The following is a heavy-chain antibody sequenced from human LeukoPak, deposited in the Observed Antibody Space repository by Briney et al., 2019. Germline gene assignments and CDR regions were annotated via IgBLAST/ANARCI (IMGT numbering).Heavy chain of an antibody. D-gene: IGHD2-15*01. Sequence: SQTLSLTCTVSGGSISSGGYYWSWIRQHPGKGLEWIGYIYYSGSTYYNPSPKSRVTISVDTSKNQFSLKLSSVTAADTAVYYCAREVGYYYYYGMDVWGQGTTVTVSS. CDR2: IYYSGST. CDR1: GGSISSGGYY. J-gene: IGHJ6*02. CDR3: AREVGYYYYYGMDV. V-gene: IGHV4-31*03.